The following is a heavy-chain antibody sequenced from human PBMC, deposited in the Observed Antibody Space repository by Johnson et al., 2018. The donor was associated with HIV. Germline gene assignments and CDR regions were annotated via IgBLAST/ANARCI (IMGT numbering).Heavy chain of an antibody. J-gene: IGHJ3*02. CDR3: AKETKSKAFDI. Sequence: MQLVESGGGLIQPGGSLRLSCAASGFTVSSNYMSWVRQAPGKGLEWVSVIYSGGSTYYADSVKGRFTISRDNSKNTLYLQMNSLRTEDTALYYCAKETKSKAFDIWGQGTMVTVSS. D-gene: IGHD1-7*01. V-gene: IGHV3-53*01. CDR1: GFTVSSNY. CDR2: IYSGGST.